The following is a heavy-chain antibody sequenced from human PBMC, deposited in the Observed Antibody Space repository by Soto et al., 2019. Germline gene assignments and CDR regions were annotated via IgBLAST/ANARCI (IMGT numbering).Heavy chain of an antibody. CDR2: IYYSGST. J-gene: IGHJ4*02. Sequence: SETLSLTCTVSGGSISSYYWSWIRQPPGKGLEWIGYIYYSGSTNYNPSLKSRVTISVDTSKNQFSLKLSSVTAADTAVYHCARAMEGYCTNGVCPLFDYWGQGTLVTVSS. V-gene: IGHV4-59*01. D-gene: IGHD2-8*01. CDR1: GGSISSYY. CDR3: ARAMEGYCTNGVCPLFDY.